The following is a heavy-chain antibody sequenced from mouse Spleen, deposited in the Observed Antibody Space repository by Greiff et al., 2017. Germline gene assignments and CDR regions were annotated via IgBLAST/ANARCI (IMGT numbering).Heavy chain of an antibody. CDR2: IDPSDSYT. Sequence: QVQLQQPGAEFVKPGASVKLSCKASGYTFTSYWMYWVKQSPGQGLEWIGDIDPSDSYTYYNQNFKGKSTFSVDTSSSTPYMQLSSLKSEDYAVYYGTRDGSSSDYWGQGTTLTVSS. J-gene: IGHJ2*01. CDR1: GYTFTSYW. D-gene: IGHD1-1*01. V-gene: IGHV1-50*01. CDR3: TRDGSSSDY.